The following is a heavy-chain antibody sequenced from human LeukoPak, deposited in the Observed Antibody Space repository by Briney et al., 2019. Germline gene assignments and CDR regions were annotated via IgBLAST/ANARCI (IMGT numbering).Heavy chain of an antibody. J-gene: IGHJ4*02. V-gene: IGHV4-39*07. CDR3: ARNFSSGWFDY. CDR1: GGSISSSNYY. CDR2: IYYSGST. Sequence: SETLSLTCTVSGGSISSSNYYWGWIRQPPGKGLEWIGSIYYSGSTSYHPSLKRRVTISVDTSKNQFSLKLSSVTAADTAVYYCARNFSSGWFDYWGQGTLVTVSS. D-gene: IGHD6-19*01.